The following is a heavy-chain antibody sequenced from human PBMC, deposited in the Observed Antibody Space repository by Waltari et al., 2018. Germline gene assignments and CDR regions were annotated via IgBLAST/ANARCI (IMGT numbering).Heavy chain of an antibody. CDR2: ISSSGSTI. Sequence: VQLVESGGGLVQPGGSVRLSCAASGFSLSSYSMNWVLQAPGRGLGWVSYISSSGSTIYYADSVKGRFTISRDSAKNSLYLQMNSLRDEDTAVYYCARVVARDWGQGTLVTVSS. CDR1: GFSLSSYS. CDR3: ARVVARD. V-gene: IGHV3-48*02. J-gene: IGHJ4*02.